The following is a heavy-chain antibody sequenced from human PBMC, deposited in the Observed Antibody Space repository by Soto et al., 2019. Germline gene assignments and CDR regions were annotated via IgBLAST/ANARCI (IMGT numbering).Heavy chain of an antibody. CDR3: VRGPGGIAVAGTGSWFDP. CDR2: IYYSGST. CDR1: GGSISSYY. V-gene: IGHV4-59*01. Sequence: PSETLSLTCTVSGGSISSYYWSWIRQPPGKGLEWIGYIYYSGSTNYNPSLKSRVTISVDTSKNQFSLKLSSVTAADTAVYYCVRGPGGIAVAGTGSWFDPWGQGTLVTVSS. J-gene: IGHJ5*02. D-gene: IGHD6-19*01.